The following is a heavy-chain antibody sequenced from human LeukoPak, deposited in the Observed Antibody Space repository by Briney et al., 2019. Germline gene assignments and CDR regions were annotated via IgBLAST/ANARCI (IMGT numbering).Heavy chain of an antibody. V-gene: IGHV3-43*02. Sequence: GGSLRLSCAASGINFNTYAMHWVRQAPGKGLEWVSLISGDGDRTSYADSVKGRFTISRDNGKNSLYLQMNSLTIEDTALYYCAKDRGYEVVFDPWGQGTLVAVSS. CDR3: AKDRGYEVVFDP. D-gene: IGHD5-12*01. J-gene: IGHJ5*02. CDR2: ISGDGDRT. CDR1: GINFNTYA.